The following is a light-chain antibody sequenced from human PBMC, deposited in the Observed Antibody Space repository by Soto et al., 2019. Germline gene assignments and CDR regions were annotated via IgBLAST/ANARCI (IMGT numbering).Light chain of an antibody. J-gene: IGKJ4*01. CDR1: QSISSW. V-gene: IGKV1-5*01. CDR3: QQYNSYPRLT. Sequence: DIQMTQSPSTLSASVGDRVTITCRASQSISSWLAWYQQKPGKAPKLLIYDASSLESGVPSRFSGSGSGTEFTLTISSLQPDDFATYYCQQYNSYPRLTFGGGTKMEIK. CDR2: DAS.